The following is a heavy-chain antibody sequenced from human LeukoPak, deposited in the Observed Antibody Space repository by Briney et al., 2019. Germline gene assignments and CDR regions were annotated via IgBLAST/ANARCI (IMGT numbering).Heavy chain of an antibody. CDR2: INPHSGGT. Sequence: ASVKVSCKASGYTFTDYYMHWVRQAPGQGLEWMGWINPHSGGTDHAQKFQGRVTMTRDTSISTAYMELSRLRSDDTAVYYCARDRMVRGVIISGFDPWGQGTLVTVSS. CDR1: GYTFTDYY. J-gene: IGHJ5*02. D-gene: IGHD3-10*01. V-gene: IGHV1-2*02. CDR3: ARDRMVRGVIISGFDP.